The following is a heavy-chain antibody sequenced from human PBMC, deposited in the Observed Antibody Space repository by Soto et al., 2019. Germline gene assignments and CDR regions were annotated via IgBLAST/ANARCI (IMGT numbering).Heavy chain of an antibody. V-gene: IGHV5-10-1*01. Sequence: PGESLKISCKGSGYSFTSYWISWVRQMPGKGLEWMGRIDPSDSYTNYSPSFQGHVTISADKSISTAYLQWSSLKASDTAMYYCASPANYYDTPPDAFDIWGQGTMVTVSS. J-gene: IGHJ3*02. CDR2: IDPSDSYT. CDR3: ASPANYYDTPPDAFDI. CDR1: GYSFTSYW. D-gene: IGHD3-22*01.